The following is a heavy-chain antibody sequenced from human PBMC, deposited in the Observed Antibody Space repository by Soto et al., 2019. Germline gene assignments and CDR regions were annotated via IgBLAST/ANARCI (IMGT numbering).Heavy chain of an antibody. CDR3: AXXNXFXXARPEYYYYGMDV. V-gene: IGHV1-58*01. Sequence: VKVSCKASGFTFTSSAVQWVRQARGQRLEWIGWIVVGSGNTNYAQKFQERVTITRDMSTSTAYMELSSLRSEDTAVYYCAXXNXFXXARPEYYYYGMDVWGQGTTVTVSS. D-gene: IGHD6-6*01. CDR2: IVVGSGNT. J-gene: IGHJ6*02. CDR1: GFTFTSSA.